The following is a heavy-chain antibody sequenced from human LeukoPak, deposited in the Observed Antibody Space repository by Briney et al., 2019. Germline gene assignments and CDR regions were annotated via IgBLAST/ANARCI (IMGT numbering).Heavy chain of an antibody. Sequence: ASVKVSCKASGYTFTGYYMHWVRQAPGQGLEWMGRINPNSGGTNYAQKFQGRVTMTRDTSISTAYMELSSLRSEDTAVYYCASQDETYYYDSSGYFLVYWGQGTLVTVSS. CDR2: INPNSGGT. CDR3: ASQDETYYYDSSGYFLVY. CDR1: GYTFTGYY. J-gene: IGHJ4*02. D-gene: IGHD3-22*01. V-gene: IGHV1-2*06.